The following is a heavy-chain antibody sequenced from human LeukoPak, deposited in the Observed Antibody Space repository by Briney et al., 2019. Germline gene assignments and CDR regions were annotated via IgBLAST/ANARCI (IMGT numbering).Heavy chain of an antibody. CDR2: IIPIFGTA. D-gene: IGHD3-10*01. CDR3: ARGFEDGSRLVFDY. Sequence: SVKVSCKASGGTFSSYAISWVRHAPGQGLEWMGGIIPIFGTANYAQKFQGRVTITADESTSTAYMELSSLRSEDTAVYYCARGFEDGSRLVFDYWGQGTLVTVSS. V-gene: IGHV1-69*13. J-gene: IGHJ4*02. CDR1: GGTFSSYA.